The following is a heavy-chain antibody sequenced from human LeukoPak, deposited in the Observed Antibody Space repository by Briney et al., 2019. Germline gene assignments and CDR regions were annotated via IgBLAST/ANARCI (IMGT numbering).Heavy chain of an antibody. CDR3: ARGMVVAANGGFDY. V-gene: IGHV4-34*01. Sequence: PSETLSLTCAVYGGSFSGYYWSWIRQPPGKGLEWIGEINHSGSTNYNPSLKSRVTISVDTSKNQFSLKLSSVTAADTAVYYCARGMVVAANGGFDYWGQGTLVTASS. J-gene: IGHJ4*02. D-gene: IGHD2-15*01. CDR2: INHSGST. CDR1: GGSFSGYY.